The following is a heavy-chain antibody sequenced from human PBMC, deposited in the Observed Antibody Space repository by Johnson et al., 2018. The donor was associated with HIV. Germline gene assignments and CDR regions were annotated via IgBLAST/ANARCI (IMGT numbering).Heavy chain of an antibody. CDR1: GLTISDNY. CDR2: LYSGGDI. J-gene: IGHJ3*02. D-gene: IGHD1-7*01. Sequence: VQLVESGGGLVQPGGSLRLSCAASGLTISDNYMSWVRQAPGKGLEWVAVLYSGGDIYYADSVKGRFIIPRDNSKSTLYLQLNSLRAEDTGIYYCARARDWNYGDIWGQGTMVTVSS. CDR3: ARARDWNYGDI. V-gene: IGHV3-66*01.